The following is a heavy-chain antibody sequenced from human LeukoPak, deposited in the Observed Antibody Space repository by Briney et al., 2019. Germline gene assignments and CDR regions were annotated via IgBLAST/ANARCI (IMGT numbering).Heavy chain of an antibody. D-gene: IGHD3-10*01. CDR1: GFTFTNYA. Sequence: GSLRLSCAASGFTFTNYAMHWVRQAPGKGLEWVTVISKDGSDKNYADSVKGRFTISRDNSMNTLFLQMNSLRTDDTAVYFCARDAYYSSGTYFDPWGQGTLVTVSS. CDR3: ARDAYYSSGTYFDP. J-gene: IGHJ5*02. V-gene: IGHV3-30*01. CDR2: ISKDGSDK.